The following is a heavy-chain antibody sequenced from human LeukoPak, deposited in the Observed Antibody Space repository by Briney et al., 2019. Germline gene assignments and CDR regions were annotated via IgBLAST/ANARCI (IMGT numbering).Heavy chain of an antibody. D-gene: IGHD1-26*01. CDR1: GYTFTGYD. V-gene: IGHV1-8*01. J-gene: IGHJ4*02. CDR3: TRGSLSGSSRDY. Sequence: ASVRVSCKASGYTFTGYDINWVRQATGQGLEWMGWMNPNTGDTGYAQKFQGRVTMTRNSSIDTAYMEPSGLRSEDMAVYYCTRGSLSGSSRDYWGQGTLLTVSS. CDR2: MNPNTGDT.